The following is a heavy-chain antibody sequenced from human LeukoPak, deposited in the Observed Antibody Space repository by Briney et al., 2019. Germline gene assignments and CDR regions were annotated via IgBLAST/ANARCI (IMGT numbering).Heavy chain of an antibody. J-gene: IGHJ4*02. CDR1: GFTFSNAW. CDR2: IKSKTDGGTT. Sequence: GALRLSCAASGFTFSNAWMSWVRQAPGKGLEWVGRIKSKTDGGTTDYAAPVKGRFTISRDDSKNTLYLQMNSLKTEDTAVYYCSPRNYYFDYWGQGALVTVSP. D-gene: IGHD4-11*01. CDR3: SPRNYYFDY. V-gene: IGHV3-15*01.